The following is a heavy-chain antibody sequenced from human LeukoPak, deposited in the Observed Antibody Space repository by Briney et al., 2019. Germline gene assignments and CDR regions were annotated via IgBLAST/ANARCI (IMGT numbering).Heavy chain of an antibody. CDR3: ARDRGLYAMALYYYYGMDV. V-gene: IGHV4-31*03. CDR2: IYYSGST. D-gene: IGHD2-8*01. Sequence: PSETLSLTCTVSGGSISSGGYYWSWIRQHPGKGLEWIGYIYYSGSTYYNPSLKSRVTISVDTSKNQFSLKLSSVTAADTAVYYCARDRGLYAMALYYYYGMDVWGQGTTVTVSS. J-gene: IGHJ6*02. CDR1: GGSISSGGYY.